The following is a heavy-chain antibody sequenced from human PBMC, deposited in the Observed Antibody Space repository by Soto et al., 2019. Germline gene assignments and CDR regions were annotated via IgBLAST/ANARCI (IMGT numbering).Heavy chain of an antibody. CDR2: IIPIFGTA. Sequence: QVQLVQSGAEVKKPGSSVKVSCKASGGTFSSYAISWVRQAPGQGLEWMGGIIPIFGTANYAQKFQGRVTITADESTSTAYMELSSLRSEDTAMYYCARGGLYCSGGSCYSKSMYWGQGTLVTVSS. CDR3: ARGGLYCSGGSCYSKSMY. D-gene: IGHD2-15*01. CDR1: GGTFSSYA. V-gene: IGHV1-69*01. J-gene: IGHJ4*02.